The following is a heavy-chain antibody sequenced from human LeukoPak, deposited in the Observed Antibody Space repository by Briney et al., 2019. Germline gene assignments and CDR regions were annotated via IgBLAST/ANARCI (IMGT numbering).Heavy chain of an antibody. CDR3: AKDSVSSGWDV. CDR2: ISYDGSNK. D-gene: IGHD6-19*01. V-gene: IGHV3-30*18. Sequence: QSGGSLRLSCAVSGLTFSRYAMSWVRQAPGKGLEWVAVISYDGSNKYYADSVKGRFTISRDNSKNTLYLQMNSLRAEDTAVYYCAKDSVSSGWDVWGQGTTVTVSS. J-gene: IGHJ6*02. CDR1: GLTFSRYA.